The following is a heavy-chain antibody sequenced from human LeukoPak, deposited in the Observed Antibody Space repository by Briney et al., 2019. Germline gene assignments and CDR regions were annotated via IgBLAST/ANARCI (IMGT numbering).Heavy chain of an antibody. CDR2: ISAYNGNT. V-gene: IGHV1-18*01. CDR3: ARRTDTDNDY. D-gene: IGHD5-18*01. CDR1: GYTFTSYG. Sequence: ASVKVSCKASGYTFTSYGISWVRQAPGQGLEWMGWISAYNGNTNYAQNLQGRVTITADKSTSTAYMELSSLRSEDTAVYYCARRTDTDNDYWGQGTLVTVSS. J-gene: IGHJ4*02.